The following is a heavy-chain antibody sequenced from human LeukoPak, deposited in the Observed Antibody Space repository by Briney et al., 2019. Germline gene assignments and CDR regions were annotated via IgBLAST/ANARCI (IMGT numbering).Heavy chain of an antibody. V-gene: IGHV3-64*01. CDR1: GFTFSSYA. D-gene: IGHD4-17*01. Sequence: SGGSLRLSCAASGFTFSSYAMHWVRQAPGKGLEYVSAISSNGGSTYYANSVKGRFTISRDNSKNTLYLQMGSLRAEDMAVYYCARGMTTVTTGGQGTLVTVSS. J-gene: IGHJ4*02. CDR2: ISSNGGST. CDR3: ARGMTTVTT.